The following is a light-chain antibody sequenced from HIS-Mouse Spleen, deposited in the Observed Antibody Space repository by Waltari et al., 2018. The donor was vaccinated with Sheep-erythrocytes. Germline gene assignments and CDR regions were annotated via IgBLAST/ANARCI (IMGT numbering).Light chain of an antibody. CDR2: AAS. V-gene: IGKV1-39*01. Sequence: DIQMTQSPSSLSASVGERVTITYRSSQSISSYLNWYQQKPGKAPKLLIYAASSLQSGLPSRFSGSGSGTDFTLTISSLQPEDFATYYCQQSYSTLGAFGQGTKVEIK. J-gene: IGKJ1*01. CDR3: QQSYSTLGA. CDR1: QSISSY.